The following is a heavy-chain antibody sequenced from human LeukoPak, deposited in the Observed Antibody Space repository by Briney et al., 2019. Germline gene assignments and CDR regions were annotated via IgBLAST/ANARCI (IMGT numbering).Heavy chain of an antibody. D-gene: IGHD6-6*01. J-gene: IGHJ6*02. CDR2: IWYDGSNK. V-gene: IGHV3-33*08. CDR1: GFTFSSYG. Sequence: GGSLRLSCAASGFTFSSYGMHWVRQAPGKGLEWVAVIWYDGSNKYYADSVKGRFTISRDNSKNTLYLQMNSLRAEDTAVYYCARDSYSSSSDSYYYHYGMDVWGQGTTVTVSS. CDR3: ARDSYSSSSDSYYYHYGMDV.